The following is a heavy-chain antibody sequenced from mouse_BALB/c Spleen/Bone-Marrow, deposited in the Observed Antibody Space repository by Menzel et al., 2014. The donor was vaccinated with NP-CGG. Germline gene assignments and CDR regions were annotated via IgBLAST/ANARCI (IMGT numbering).Heavy chain of an antibody. D-gene: IGHD1-1*01. J-gene: IGHJ1*01. Sequence: VQLQQSGAELVKPGASAKLSCKAPGYTFTSYYMYWVKQRPGQGLEWIGGINPSNGGTNFNEKFKSKATLTVDKSSSTAYMQLSSLTAEDSAVYYCTRDHYYYGSSYWYFDVWGAGTTVTVSS. CDR2: INPSNGGT. V-gene: IGHV1S81*02. CDR3: TRDHYYYGSSYWYFDV. CDR1: GYTFTSYY.